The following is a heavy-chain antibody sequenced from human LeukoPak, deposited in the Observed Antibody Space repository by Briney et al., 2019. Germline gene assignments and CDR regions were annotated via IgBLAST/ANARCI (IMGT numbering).Heavy chain of an antibody. D-gene: IGHD5-12*01. CDR1: GLSFSNCA. V-gene: IGHV3-23*01. J-gene: IGHJ5*02. CDR2: ISGTGDRT. Sequence: GGSLRLSCAASGLSFSNCAMIWVRQAPGKRLEWVSVISGTGDRTFYSDSVKGRFTISRDNSRNTLFLQMSSLRADDTAVYYCAKVDIRGERSGLPFLKWFDPWGQGTLVIVSS. CDR3: AKVDIRGERSGLPFLKWFDP.